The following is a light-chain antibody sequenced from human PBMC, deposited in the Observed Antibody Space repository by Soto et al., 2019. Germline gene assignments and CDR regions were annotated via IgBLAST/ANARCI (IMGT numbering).Light chain of an antibody. CDR2: DSS. V-gene: IGKV1-5*01. CDR3: QQYDGYSPQT. J-gene: IGKJ1*01. Sequence: DIQMTQSPSTLFASVGYRVTITCRSSQSVRNWLAWYQQKPGRAPQLLIYDSSTLEPGVPSRFRGSGSGTEFTLTINGLQPDDFATYYCQQYDGYSPQTFGQGTKVDI. CDR1: QSVRNW.